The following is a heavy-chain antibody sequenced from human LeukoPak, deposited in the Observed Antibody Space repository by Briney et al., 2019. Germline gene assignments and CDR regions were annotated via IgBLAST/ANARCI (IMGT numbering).Heavy chain of an antibody. CDR2: IYYSGST. D-gene: IGHD3-10*01. V-gene: IGHV4-59*01. CDR3: ARVSGLGSPYYYYMDV. J-gene: IGHJ6*03. Sequence: PSETLSLTCTVSGGSISSYYWSWIRQPPGKGLEWIGYIYYSGSTNYNPSLTSRVTISVDTSKKQFSLKLGSVTAADTAMYYCARVSGLGSPYYYYMDVWGKGTTVTVSS. CDR1: GGSISSYY.